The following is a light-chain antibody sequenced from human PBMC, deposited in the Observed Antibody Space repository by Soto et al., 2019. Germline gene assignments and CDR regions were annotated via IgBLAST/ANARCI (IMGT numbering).Light chain of an antibody. J-gene: IGKJ5*01. CDR2: SAS. CDR3: QNYNSAPIT. CDR1: QAISHY. Sequence: DIQMTQSPSSLSASVGDSVTITCRASQAISHYLAWYQQKPGKVPKLLIYSASTLQSGVPSRFSGSGSGTDFNLTIISLQPEDVATYYCQNYNSAPITFGQGTRLEIE. V-gene: IGKV1-27*01.